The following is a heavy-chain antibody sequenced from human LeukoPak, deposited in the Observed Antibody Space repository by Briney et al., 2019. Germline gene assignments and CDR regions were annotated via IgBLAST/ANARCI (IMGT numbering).Heavy chain of an antibody. CDR2: THWNGGST. Sequence: GGSLRLSCAAYGFTFDAYGMSWDRHAPGKGLEWVYCTHWNGGSTGYADYVKGRFTISRDNAKNSLYLQMNSLRAEDTALYYCARDRSFMIVVGDAFDIWGQGTMVTVSS. CDR1: GFTFDAYG. J-gene: IGHJ3*02. D-gene: IGHD3-22*01. V-gene: IGHV3-20*04. CDR3: ARDRSFMIVVGDAFDI.